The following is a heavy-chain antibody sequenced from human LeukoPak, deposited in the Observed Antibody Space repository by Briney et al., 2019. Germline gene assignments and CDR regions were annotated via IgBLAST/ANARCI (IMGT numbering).Heavy chain of an antibody. J-gene: IGHJ6*02. CDR3: ARKIAARPSVYYGMDV. V-gene: IGHV4-59*12. CDR2: IYYSGST. Sequence: SETLSLTCTVSGGSISSYYWSWIRQPPGKGLEWIGYIYYSGSTNYNPSLKSRVTISVDTSKNQFSLKLSSVTAADTAAYYCARKIAARPSVYYGMDVWGQGTTVTVSS. D-gene: IGHD6-6*01. CDR1: GGSISSYY.